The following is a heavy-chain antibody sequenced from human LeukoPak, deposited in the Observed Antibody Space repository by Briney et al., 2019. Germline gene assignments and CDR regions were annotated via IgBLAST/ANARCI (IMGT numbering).Heavy chain of an antibody. D-gene: IGHD6-13*01. J-gene: IGHJ3*02. V-gene: IGHV3-23*01. CDR3: AKDWAYVKQAFDI. CDR1: GFTFSTYA. CDR2: ISGSGVST. Sequence: PGGSLRLSCATSGFTFSTYAMSWVRQAPGKGLEWVSAISGSGVSTYYADSVKGRFTISRDNSKNTLYLQMNSLRAEDTAVYYCAKDWAYVKQAFDIWGRGTMVTVSS.